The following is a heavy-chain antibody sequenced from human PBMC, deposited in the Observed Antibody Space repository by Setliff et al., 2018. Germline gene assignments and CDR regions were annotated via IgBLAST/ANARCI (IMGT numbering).Heavy chain of an antibody. J-gene: IGHJ6*03. CDR1: GYTFTTYA. V-gene: IGHV7-4-1*02. Sequence: ASVKVSCKASGYTFTTYAIGWMRQAPGQGPEWMGWINTNTGNPSYAQDFTGRLVFSLDTSVSTAYLQISSLKAEDSAVYYCARASRFGTTVWKGDYYMDVWGKGTTVTVSS. CDR2: INTNTGNP. CDR3: ARASRFGTTVWKGDYYMDV. D-gene: IGHD4-4*01.